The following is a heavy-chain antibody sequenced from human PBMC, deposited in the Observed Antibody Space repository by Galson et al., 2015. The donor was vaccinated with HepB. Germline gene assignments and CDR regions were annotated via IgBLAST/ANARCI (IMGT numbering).Heavy chain of an antibody. CDR3: APRPYGGAGVVTALDY. Sequence: LRLSCAVSGFTFRSFGMYWVRQAPGKGLEFVSGISDSGYNTYYADFVKGRFTISRDNSKNMLYLQMNSLRAQDTAVYYCAPRPYGGAGVVTALDYWGQGTLVTLSS. CDR2: ISDSGYNT. J-gene: IGHJ4*02. D-gene: IGHD2-8*02. CDR1: GFTFRSFG. V-gene: IGHV3-23*01.